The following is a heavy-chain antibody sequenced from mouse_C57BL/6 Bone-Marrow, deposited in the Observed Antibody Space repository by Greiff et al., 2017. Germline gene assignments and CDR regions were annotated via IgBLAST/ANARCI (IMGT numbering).Heavy chain of an antibody. CDR3: AREGFYDYDAIDY. V-gene: IGHV1-55*01. CDR2: IYPGSGST. J-gene: IGHJ4*01. CDR1: GYTFTSYW. D-gene: IGHD2-3*01. Sequence: VQLQQPGAELVKPGASVKMSCKASGYTFTSYWITWVKQRPGQGLEWIGDIYPGSGSTNYNEKFKSKATLTVDTSSSTAYMQLSSLTSEDSAVYYCAREGFYDYDAIDYWGQGTSVTVSS.